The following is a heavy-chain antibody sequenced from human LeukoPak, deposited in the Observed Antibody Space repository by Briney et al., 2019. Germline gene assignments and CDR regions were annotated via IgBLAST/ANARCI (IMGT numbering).Heavy chain of an antibody. V-gene: IGHV3-7*01. D-gene: IGHD3-3*01. J-gene: IGHJ6*03. CDR3: ARDHAFSYYYDMDV. CDR2: INQDGSEK. CDR1: GFIFSSYW. Sequence: GGSLRLSCAASGFIFSSYWMSWVRQAPGKGLEWVANINQDGSEKYYVDSVKGRFTISRDNAKNSLYLQMNSLRAEDTAVYYCARDHAFSYYYDMDVWGKGTTVTVSS.